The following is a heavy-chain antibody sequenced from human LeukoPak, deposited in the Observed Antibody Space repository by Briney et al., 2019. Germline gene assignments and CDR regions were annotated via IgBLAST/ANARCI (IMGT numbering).Heavy chain of an antibody. CDR1: EFDFSTHA. Sequence: GGSLRLSCAASEFDFSTHAMTWVRQAPGKGLEWVSAISISGTKTYYADSVKGRFTISRDNSKNTLYLQMNSLRAEDTAVYYCAEAGTDDYWGQGTLVTVSS. CDR3: AEAGTDDY. CDR2: ISISGTKT. D-gene: IGHD6-19*01. J-gene: IGHJ4*02. V-gene: IGHV3-23*01.